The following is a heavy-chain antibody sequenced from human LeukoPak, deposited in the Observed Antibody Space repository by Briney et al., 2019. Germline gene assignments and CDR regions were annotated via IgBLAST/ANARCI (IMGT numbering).Heavy chain of an antibody. CDR2: IYYSGST. J-gene: IGHJ5*02. Sequence: ASETLSLTCTVSGGSISSYYWSWIRQPPGKGREWIGYIYYSGSTNYNPSLKSRVTISVDTSKNQFSLKLSSVTAADTAVYYCARDQALRRYSYGTNNWFDPWGQGTLVTVSS. D-gene: IGHD5-18*01. CDR1: GGSISSYY. V-gene: IGHV4-59*01. CDR3: ARDQALRRYSYGTNNWFDP.